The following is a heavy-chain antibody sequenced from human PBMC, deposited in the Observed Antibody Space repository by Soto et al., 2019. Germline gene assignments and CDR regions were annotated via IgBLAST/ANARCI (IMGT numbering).Heavy chain of an antibody. D-gene: IGHD2-2*01. Sequence: ASVKVSCEASGYTFTSYGISWVRQAPGQGLEWVGWISAYNGNTNYAQKLQGRVIMTTDTSTSTAYMELRSLRSDDTAVYYCARDYIVVVPAAIRYSGMDVWGQGTTVTVSS. CDR3: ARDYIVVVPAAIRYSGMDV. CDR2: ISAYNGNT. V-gene: IGHV1-18*01. CDR1: GYTFTSYG. J-gene: IGHJ6*01.